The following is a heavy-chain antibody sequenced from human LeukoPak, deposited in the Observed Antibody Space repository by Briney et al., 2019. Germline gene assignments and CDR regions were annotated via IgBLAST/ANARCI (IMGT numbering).Heavy chain of an antibody. CDR1: GFTFSSYS. V-gene: IGHV3-48*01. Sequence: GGSLRLSCAASGFTFSSYSMNWVRQAPGQGLEWVSYISSSSSTIYYADSVKGRFTISRDNAKNSLYLQLNRLRAQDTAVYYCSKDKYSPFDYWGQGTLVTVSS. D-gene: IGHD5-18*01. J-gene: IGHJ4*02. CDR3: SKDKYSPFDY. CDR2: ISSSSSTI.